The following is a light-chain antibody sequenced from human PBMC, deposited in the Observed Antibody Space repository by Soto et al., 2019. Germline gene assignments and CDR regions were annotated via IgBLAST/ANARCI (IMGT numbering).Light chain of an antibody. V-gene: IGLV2-14*03. Sequence: QSALTQPASVSGSPGQSITISCTGSSSDVGGYDFVSWYQHHPGKAPRLMIFDVSNRPSAVSNRFSGSKSGNTASLTISGLQAEDEGDYYCASYTIRSTLVFGTGTKGTVL. CDR2: DVS. J-gene: IGLJ1*01. CDR1: SSDVGGYDF. CDR3: ASYTIRSTLV.